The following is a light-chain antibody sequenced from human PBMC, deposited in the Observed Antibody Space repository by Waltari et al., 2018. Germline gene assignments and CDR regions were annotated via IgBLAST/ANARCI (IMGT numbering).Light chain of an antibody. CDR1: SSDVGTYQF. CDR3: CSYVTGDTWV. V-gene: IGLV2-23*02. J-gene: IGLJ3*02. Sequence: QSALTQPASVSGSPGQSITLSCTGCSSDVGTYQFVSWYQQHPGKAPKLMIYEINQRPAGISNRFSGSKFGNTAVLTISGLQTEDEADYYCCSYVTGDTWVFGGGTRVAIL. CDR2: EIN.